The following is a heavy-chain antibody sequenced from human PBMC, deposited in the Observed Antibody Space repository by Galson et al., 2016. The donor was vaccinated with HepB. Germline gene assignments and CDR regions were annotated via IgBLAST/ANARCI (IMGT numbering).Heavy chain of an antibody. Sequence: SLRLSCAASGLTVRSNYMSWVRQAPGKGLEWVSVIYSGGSTYYADSVKGRLTISRDNSKNTLYLQMNSLRAEDTAVYYCARSRVQKYYDILTGYSELSYYFDYWGQGTLVTVSS. J-gene: IGHJ4*02. CDR3: ARSRVQKYYDILTGYSELSYYFDY. CDR1: GLTVRSNY. CDR2: IYSGGST. V-gene: IGHV3-53*01. D-gene: IGHD3-9*01.